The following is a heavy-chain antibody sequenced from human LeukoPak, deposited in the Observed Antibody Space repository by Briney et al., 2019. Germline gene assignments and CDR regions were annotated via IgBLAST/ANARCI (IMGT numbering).Heavy chain of an antibody. Sequence: GASVKVYCKASGYTFTGYYMHWVRQAPGQGLEWMGWINPNSGGTNYAQKFQGRVTMTRDTSISTAYMELSRLRSDDTAVYYCARVELRVVVPAAMMDYWGQGTLVTVSS. CDR2: INPNSGGT. CDR3: ARVELRVVVPAAMMDY. J-gene: IGHJ4*02. D-gene: IGHD2-2*01. CDR1: GYTFTGYY. V-gene: IGHV1-2*02.